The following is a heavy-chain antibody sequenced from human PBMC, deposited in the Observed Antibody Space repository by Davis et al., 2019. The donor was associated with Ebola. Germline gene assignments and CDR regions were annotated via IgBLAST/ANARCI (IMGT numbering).Heavy chain of an antibody. CDR1: GFTFSSYS. CDR2: ISSSSSYI. J-gene: IGHJ3*02. V-gene: IGHV3-21*01. Sequence: GGSLRLSCAASGFTFSSYSMNWVRQAPGKGLEWVSSISSSSSYIYYADSVKGRLTISRDNAKNSLYLQMNSLRDEDTAVYFCVRDMEGSWTYWGGAFDIWGQGTMVSVSS. CDR3: VRDMEGSWTYWGGAFDI. D-gene: IGHD1-26*01.